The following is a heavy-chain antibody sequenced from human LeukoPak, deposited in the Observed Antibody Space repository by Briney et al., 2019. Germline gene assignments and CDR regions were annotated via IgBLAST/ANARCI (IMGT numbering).Heavy chain of an antibody. CDR2: ISAYNGNT. J-gene: IGHJ4*02. Sequence: ASVKVSCKASGYTFTSYGISWVRRAPGQGLEWMGWISAYNGNTNYAQKLQGRVTMTTDTSTSTAYMELRSLRSDDTAVYYCARSSTIFGVVISGYFDYWGQGTLVTVSS. D-gene: IGHD3-3*01. CDR1: GYTFTSYG. CDR3: ARSSTIFGVVISGYFDY. V-gene: IGHV1-18*01.